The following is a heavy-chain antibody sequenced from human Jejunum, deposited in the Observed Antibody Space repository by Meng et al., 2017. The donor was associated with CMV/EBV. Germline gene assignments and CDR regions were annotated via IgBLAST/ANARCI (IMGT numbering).Heavy chain of an antibody. CDR3: ARGGGTYSDFWSGFYSDFDY. J-gene: IGHJ4*02. V-gene: IGHV1-18*01. CDR2: ISAYNGNA. D-gene: IGHD3-3*01. CDR1: TYG. Sequence: TYGITWVRQAPGQGLEWIGWISAYNGNAIYAQKFHGRVSMTTATYTTTAYMEMRSLTSDDTGVYYCARGGGTYSDFWSGFYSDFDYWGQGTLVTVSS.